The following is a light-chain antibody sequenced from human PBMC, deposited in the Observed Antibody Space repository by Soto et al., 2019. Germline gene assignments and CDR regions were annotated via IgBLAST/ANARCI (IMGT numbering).Light chain of an antibody. Sequence: DIQTTQSPSSLSASVGDRFTITCRASQSISSYLNWYQQKPGKAPKXXIYAASSLQSGVPSRFSGSGSGTDFTLTISRLKTEDFATYYCQQRYSTTITFGQGTRLEIK. V-gene: IGKV1-39*01. CDR2: AAS. CDR1: QSISSY. J-gene: IGKJ5*01. CDR3: QQRYSTTIT.